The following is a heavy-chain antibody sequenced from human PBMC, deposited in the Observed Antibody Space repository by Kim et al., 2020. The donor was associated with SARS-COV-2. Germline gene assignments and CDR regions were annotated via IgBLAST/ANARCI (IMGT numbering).Heavy chain of an antibody. Sequence: GGSLRLSCAASGLTVTSTYMAWVRQAPGKGLEWVSLIHSGGDTFYADSVKGRFTISRDTSNNTVSLHMNSLRADDTTIYYCASDNSGSYDYRGQGTLVTV. CDR1: GLTVTSTY. CDR3: ASDNSGSYDY. CDR2: IHSGGDT. V-gene: IGHV3-53*01. D-gene: IGHD1-26*01. J-gene: IGHJ4*02.